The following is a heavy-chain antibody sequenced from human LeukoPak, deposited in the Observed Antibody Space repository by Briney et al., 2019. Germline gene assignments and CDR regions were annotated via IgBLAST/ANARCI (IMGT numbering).Heavy chain of an antibody. CDR1: GCSFTSYW. Sequence: GESLKISCKGSGCSFTSYWIGWVRQMPGKGLEWMGIIYPGDSDTRYSPSFQGQVTISADKSISTAYLQWSSLKASDTAMYYCARAYYYDSSGYLYYFDYWGQGTLVTVSS. V-gene: IGHV5-51*01. D-gene: IGHD3-22*01. CDR3: ARAYYYDSSGYLYYFDY. CDR2: IYPGDSDT. J-gene: IGHJ4*02.